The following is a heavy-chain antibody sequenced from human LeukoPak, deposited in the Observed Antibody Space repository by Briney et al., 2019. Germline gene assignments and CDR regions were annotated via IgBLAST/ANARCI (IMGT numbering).Heavy chain of an antibody. CDR1: GFTFSSYA. CDR2: ISYDGSNK. D-gene: IGHD6-13*01. V-gene: IGHV3-30-3*01. J-gene: IGHJ3*02. CDR3: AIIGGSSSSKDAFDI. Sequence: GGSLRLSCAASGFTFSSYAMHWVRQAPGKGLEWVAVISYDGSNKYYADSVKGRFTISRDNSKNTLYLQMNSLRAEDTAVYYCAIIGGSSSSKDAFDIWGQGTMVTVSS.